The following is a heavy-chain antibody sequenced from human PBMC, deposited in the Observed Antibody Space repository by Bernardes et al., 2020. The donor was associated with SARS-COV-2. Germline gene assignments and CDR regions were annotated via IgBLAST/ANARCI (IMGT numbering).Heavy chain of an antibody. CDR1: GGSISSYY. D-gene: IGHD3-10*01. J-gene: IGHJ5*02. V-gene: IGHV4-59*01. CDR2: IYYSGST. Sequence: SETLSLTCTVSGGSISSYYWSWIRQPPGKGLEWIGYIYYSGSTNYNPSLKSRVTISVDTSKNQFSPKLSSVTAADTAVYYCAATYGSGNWFDPWGQGTLVTVSS. CDR3: AATYGSGNWFDP.